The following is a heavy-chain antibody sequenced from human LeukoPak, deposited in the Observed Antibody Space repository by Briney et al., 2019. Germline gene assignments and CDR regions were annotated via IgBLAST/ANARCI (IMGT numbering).Heavy chain of an antibody. J-gene: IGHJ5*02. D-gene: IGHD3-22*01. CDR1: GFTFSAYA. CDR3: AKHDPRRVVITNWFDP. CDR2: ISGSGGIT. Sequence: GGSLRLSCAASGFTFSAYAISWVRQAPGKGLEWVSAISGSGGITYYADSVKGRFTISRGNSKNTLHLQMNSLRAEDTAVYYCAKHDPRRVVITNWFDPWGQGTLVTVSS. V-gene: IGHV3-23*01.